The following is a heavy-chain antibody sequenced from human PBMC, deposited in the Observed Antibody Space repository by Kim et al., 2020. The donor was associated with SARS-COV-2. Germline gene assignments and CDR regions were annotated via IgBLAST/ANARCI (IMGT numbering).Heavy chain of an antibody. J-gene: IGHJ4*02. D-gene: IGHD3-16*02. CDR1: GYTFTSYD. CDR2: MNPNSGNT. Sequence: ASVKVSCKASGYTFTSYDINWVRQATGQGLEWMGWMNPNSGNTGYAQKFQGRVTMTRNTSISTAYMELSSLRSEDTAVYYCARGQEPFGRLGELSPDYWGQGTLVTVSS. V-gene: IGHV1-8*01. CDR3: ARGQEPFGRLGELSPDY.